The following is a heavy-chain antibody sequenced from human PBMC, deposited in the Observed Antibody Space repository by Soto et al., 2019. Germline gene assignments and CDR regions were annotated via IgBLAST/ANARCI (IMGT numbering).Heavy chain of an antibody. CDR2: ISSSSSYI. D-gene: IGHD6-13*01. V-gene: IGHV3-21*01. CDR1: GFTFHSYS. CDR3: ATDRSWIDY. J-gene: IGHJ4*02. Sequence: EVQLVESGGGLVKPGGSLRLSCAASGFTFHSYSMNWVRQAPGKGLQWVSYISSSSSYIYYADSVKGRFTISRDNAKNSLYLQMNSLRAGDTVVYYCATDRSWIDYWGQGTLVTVSS.